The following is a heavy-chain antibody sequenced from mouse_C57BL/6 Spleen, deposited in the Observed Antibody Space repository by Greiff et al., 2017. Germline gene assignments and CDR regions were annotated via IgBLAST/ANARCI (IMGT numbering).Heavy chain of an antibody. J-gene: IGHJ3*01. D-gene: IGHD4-1*01. Sequence: VQLQQSGPGLVAPSQSLSITCTVSGFSLTSYGVDWVRQPPGTGLEWLGVIWGGGSTNYNLALMSRLSISKDNSKSQVILKMNSLQTDDTAMYYCAIRTGTSEFDYWGQEILDTVCA. CDR3: AIRTGTSEFDY. CDR1: GFSLTSYG. V-gene: IGHV2-9*01. CDR2: IWGGGST.